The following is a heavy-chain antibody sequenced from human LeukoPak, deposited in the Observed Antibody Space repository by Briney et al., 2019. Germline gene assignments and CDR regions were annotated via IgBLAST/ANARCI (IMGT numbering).Heavy chain of an antibody. CDR3: ASVVVPAAILY. CDR1: GGSISSSSYY. D-gene: IGHD2-2*02. J-gene: IGHJ4*02. V-gene: IGHV4-39*01. Sequence: PSETMSPTCTVYGGSISSSSYYWGWIRQPPGKGLEWIGSIYYSGSTYYNPSLKSRVTISVDTSKNQFSLKLSSVTAADTAVYYCASVVVPAAILYWGQGTLVTVSS. CDR2: IYYSGST.